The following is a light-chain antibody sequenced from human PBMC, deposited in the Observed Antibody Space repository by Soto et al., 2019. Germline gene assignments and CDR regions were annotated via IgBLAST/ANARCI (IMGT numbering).Light chain of an antibody. Sequence: EKVLKNSPATLSLYPGERATLSCRASQSVSSYLAWYQQKPGQAPRLLIYGASSRATGIPDRFSGSGSGTDFTLTISRLEPEDFAVYYCQFYGRSPLSSAGGTKVDIK. CDR3: QFYGRSPLS. CDR2: GAS. J-gene: IGKJ4*01. CDR1: QSVSSY. V-gene: IGKV3-20*01.